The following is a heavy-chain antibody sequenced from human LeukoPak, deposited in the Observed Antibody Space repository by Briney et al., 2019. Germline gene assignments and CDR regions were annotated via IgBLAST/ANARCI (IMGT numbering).Heavy chain of an antibody. CDR2: MYLSGTT. Sequence: SGTLSLTCTVSGDSINSLDLWSWVRQPPGKGLEWIEEMYLSGTTHSNPSVKSRVTISIDKSKNQFFLNLSSVTAADTAVYYCAGLVGRYSSGLYYYYFDYWGQGTPVTVSS. D-gene: IGHD3-22*01. J-gene: IGHJ4*02. V-gene: IGHV4-4*02. CDR3: AGLVGRYSSGLYYYYFDY. CDR1: GDSINSLDL.